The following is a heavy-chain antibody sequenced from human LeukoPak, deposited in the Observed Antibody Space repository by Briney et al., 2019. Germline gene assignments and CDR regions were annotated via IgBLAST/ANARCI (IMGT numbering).Heavy chain of an antibody. CDR2: IYSGGST. CDR3: AKVAKYYYGSETYYFFEH. J-gene: IGHJ4*02. Sequence: GGSLRLSCAASGFTVSSNYMSWVRQAPGKGLEWVSVIYSGGSTYYADSVKSRFTISRDNSKNTLYLQMNSLRAEDTAVYYCAKVAKYYYGSETYYFFEHWGQGTPVTASS. D-gene: IGHD3-10*01. CDR1: GFTVSSNY. V-gene: IGHV3-66*01.